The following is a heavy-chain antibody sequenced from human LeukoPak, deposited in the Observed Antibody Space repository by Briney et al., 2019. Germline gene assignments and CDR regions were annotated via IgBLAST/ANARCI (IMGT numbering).Heavy chain of an antibody. D-gene: IGHD3-10*01. CDR3: ARVALYGSGSYYNDY. CDR1: GFTFSSYW. Sequence: PGGSLRLSCAASGFTFSSYWMSWVRQAPGKGLEWVANIKQDGSEKYYVGSVKGRFTISRDNAKNSLYLQMNSLRAEDTAVYYCARVALYGSGSYYNDYWGQGTLVTVSS. V-gene: IGHV3-7*01. J-gene: IGHJ4*02. CDR2: IKQDGSEK.